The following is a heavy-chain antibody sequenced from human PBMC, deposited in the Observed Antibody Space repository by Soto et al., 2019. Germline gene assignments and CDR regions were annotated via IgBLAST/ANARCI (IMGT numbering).Heavy chain of an antibody. CDR2: IRSKAYGGTT. V-gene: IGHV3-49*04. CDR1: GFTFGDYA. J-gene: IGHJ6*02. D-gene: IGHD5-12*01. CDR3: TRASVYSGYAQSHYYYYYGMDV. Sequence: GGSLRLSCTASGFTFGDYAMSWVRQAPGKGLEWVGFIRSKAYGGTTEYAASVKGRFTISXXHSKSIAYLQMNSLKTEDTAVYYCTRASVYSGYAQSHYYYYYGMDVCGQGTTFTVSS.